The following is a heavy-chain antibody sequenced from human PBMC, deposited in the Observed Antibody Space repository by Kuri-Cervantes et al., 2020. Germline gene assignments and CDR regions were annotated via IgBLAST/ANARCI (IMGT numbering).Heavy chain of an antibody. J-gene: IGHJ4*02. Sequence: GESLKISCAVSGFTFTNAWMTWVRQSPGKGLEWVGRIKSKTDGGTTDYAAPVKGRFTISRDDSKNTLYLQMNSLKTEDTAVYYCTTDFPLMATVTYDYWGQRTLVTVSS. CDR1: GFTFTNAW. CDR2: IKSKTDGGTT. V-gene: IGHV3-15*01. CDR3: TTDFPLMATVTYDY. D-gene: IGHD4-17*01.